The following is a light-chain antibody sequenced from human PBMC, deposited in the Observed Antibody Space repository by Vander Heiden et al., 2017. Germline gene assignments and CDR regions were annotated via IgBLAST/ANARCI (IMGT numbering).Light chain of an antibody. Sequence: EVVLTPSPGTLSLSPGERATLSCRASQSVSSNFLAWYQQQRGQATRLLIDGASRRTTGIADRFSGRGAGTVVTLTISRLEPEDVAVYYCQQYGSPRWTFGQGTKVEVK. CDR2: GAS. V-gene: IGKV3-20*01. CDR1: QSVSSNF. J-gene: IGKJ1*01. CDR3: QQYGSPRWT.